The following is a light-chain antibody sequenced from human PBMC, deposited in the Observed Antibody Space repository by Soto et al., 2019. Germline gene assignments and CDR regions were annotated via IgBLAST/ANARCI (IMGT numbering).Light chain of an antibody. J-gene: IGLJ1*01. CDR2: GNS. V-gene: IGLV1-40*01. CDR3: QSYDSSLSGSGV. CDR1: SSKIGAGYD. Sequence: QSALTQPPSVSGAPGQRVTISCAGSSSKIGAGYDVHWYQQLPGTAPKLLIYGNSNRPSGVPDLFSGSKSGTSASLAITGLQAEDEADYYCQSYDSSLSGSGVFGTGTKSPS.